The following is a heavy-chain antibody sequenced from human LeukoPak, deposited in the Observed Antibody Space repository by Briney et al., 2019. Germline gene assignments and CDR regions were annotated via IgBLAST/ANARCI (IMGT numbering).Heavy chain of an antibody. J-gene: IGHJ4*02. CDR2: IYYSGST. Sequence: PSETLSLTCTVSGGSISSYYWSWIRQPPGKGLEWIGYIYYSGSTNYNPSLKSRVTISVDTSKNQFSLKLSSVTAADTAVYYCARRARPQYCSGGSCRGGYFDYWGQGTLVTVSS. CDR3: ARRARPQYCSGGSCRGGYFDY. V-gene: IGHV4-59*08. CDR1: GGSISSYY. D-gene: IGHD2-15*01.